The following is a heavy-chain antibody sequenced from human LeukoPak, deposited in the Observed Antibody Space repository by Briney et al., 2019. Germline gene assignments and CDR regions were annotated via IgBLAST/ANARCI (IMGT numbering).Heavy chain of an antibody. Sequence: GGSLRLSCAASGFTFSSYGMHWVRQAPGKGLEWASILYGDGSTYYADSMKGRFIISRDNSKNTLYLQMNSLRVEDTAVYYCARVIVATNTFDAFDIWGQGTMVTVSS. CDR2: LYGDGST. CDR1: GFTFSSYG. V-gene: IGHV3-53*01. CDR3: ARVIVATNTFDAFDI. D-gene: IGHD5-12*01. J-gene: IGHJ3*02.